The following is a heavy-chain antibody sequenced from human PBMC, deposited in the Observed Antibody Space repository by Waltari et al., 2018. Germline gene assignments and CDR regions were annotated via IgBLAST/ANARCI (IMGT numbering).Heavy chain of an antibody. CDR2: INHSGRT. J-gene: IGHJ4*02. CDR1: GGSFSGYY. V-gene: IGHV4-34*01. CDR3: ARGGGVATGTTHYLDY. Sequence: QVQLQQWGAGLLKPSETLSLTCAVYGGSFSGYYWSWIRQPPGKGLEWIGEINHSGRTNYTPSRKKRVTISVDTSKNQFSLRLRTVTAADTAVYYCARGGGVATGTTHYLDYWGQGTLVTVSS. D-gene: IGHD1-1*01.